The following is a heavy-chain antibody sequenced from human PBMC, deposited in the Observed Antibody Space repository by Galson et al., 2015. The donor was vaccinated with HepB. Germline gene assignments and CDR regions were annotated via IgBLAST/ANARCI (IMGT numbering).Heavy chain of an antibody. Sequence: SLRLSCAASGFTFSNAWMSRVRQAPGKGLEWVGCIKSKTDGGTTDYAAPVKGRFTISRDDSKNTLYLQMNSLRTEDTAVYYCTTDNYGSGSYYYYYGMDVWGQGTPVTVSS. CDR3: TTDNYGSGSYYYYYGMDV. CDR1: GFTFSNAW. D-gene: IGHD3-10*01. CDR2: IKSKTDGGTT. J-gene: IGHJ6*02. V-gene: IGHV3-15*01.